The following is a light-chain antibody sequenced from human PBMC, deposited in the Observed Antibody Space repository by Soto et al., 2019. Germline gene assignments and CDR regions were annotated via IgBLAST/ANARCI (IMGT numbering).Light chain of an antibody. V-gene: IGLV2-14*01. CDR2: DVS. Sequence: QSALTQPASVSGSPGQSITISCTGTSSDVGGYNYVSWYQQHPGKAPKLMIYDVSNRPSGVSNRFSGSKSGNTASLTISGLQAEDEADYYCSSYTSNSTGVFGGATKVTVL. CDR1: SSDVGGYNY. J-gene: IGLJ3*02. CDR3: SSYTSNSTGV.